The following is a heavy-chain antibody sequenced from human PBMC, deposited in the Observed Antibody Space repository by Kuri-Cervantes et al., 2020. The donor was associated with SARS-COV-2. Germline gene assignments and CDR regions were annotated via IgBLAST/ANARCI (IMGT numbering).Heavy chain of an antibody. Sequence: LSLTCVASGFSFSSYGMHWVRQAPGKGLEWVALISYDGSDKDYADSVKGRFIISRDNYKNTLWMQMIRLRPEDTAVYYCSRDQRPSKAGMDVWGHGTTVTVSS. CDR1: GFSFSSYG. V-gene: IGHV3-30*03. J-gene: IGHJ6*02. CDR2: ISYDGSDK. CDR3: SRDQRPSKAGMDV.